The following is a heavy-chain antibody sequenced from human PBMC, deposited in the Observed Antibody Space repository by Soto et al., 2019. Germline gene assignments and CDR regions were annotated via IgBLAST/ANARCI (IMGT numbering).Heavy chain of an antibody. V-gene: IGHV1-3*01. CDR3: ARDSGGRNGIQLSFDS. J-gene: IGHJ4*02. D-gene: IGHD5-18*01. CDR1: GYTFTNYA. CDR2: INPGTGDT. Sequence: ASVKVSCKASGYTFTNYALHWVRLAPGQRLEWMAWINPGTGDTKYSQNFQGRVTITRDTSATTVYMQLDSLTSEDTAVYYCARDSGGRNGIQLSFDSWGQGTQVTVS.